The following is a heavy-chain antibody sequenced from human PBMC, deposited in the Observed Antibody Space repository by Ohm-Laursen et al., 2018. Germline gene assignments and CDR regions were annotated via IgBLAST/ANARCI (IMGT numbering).Heavy chain of an antibody. CDR2: IYSGGST. J-gene: IGHJ2*01. Sequence: SLRLSCAASGFTVSSNYMSWVRQAPGKGLEWVSVIYSGGSTYYADSVKGRFTISRDNSENTLYLQMNSLRAEDTAVYYCARGSGSYGNWYFDLWGRGTLVTVSS. D-gene: IGHD1-26*01. V-gene: IGHV3-53*01. CDR3: ARGSGSYGNWYFDL. CDR1: GFTVSSNY.